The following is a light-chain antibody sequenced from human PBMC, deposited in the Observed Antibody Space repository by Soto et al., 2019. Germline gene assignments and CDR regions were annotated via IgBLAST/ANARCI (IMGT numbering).Light chain of an antibody. CDR2: DAS. CDR1: QSVSSN. V-gene: IGKV3-20*01. CDR3: QQYGGSPRT. J-gene: IGKJ1*01. Sequence: EIVVPQSPATLSVSPGERATLSCRASQSVSSNLGWYQQKRGQAPRLLIHDASSRATGIPDRFSGSGPGTDFTLTISRLEPEDFAVYYCQQYGGSPRTFGQGTKVDIK.